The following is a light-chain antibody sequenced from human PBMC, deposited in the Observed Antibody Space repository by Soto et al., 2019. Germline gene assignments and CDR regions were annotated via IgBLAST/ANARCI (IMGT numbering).Light chain of an antibody. Sequence: IVLTQSPATLSLSPGERATLSCRASQSVSSYLAWFQQKPGQAPRLLIYDASKRATGIPARFRGSGFGTDYTLTISSLEPEDFAVYYCQQRSKGRTFGQGTKVKSN. CDR1: QSVSSY. V-gene: IGKV3-11*01. CDR3: QQRSKGRT. CDR2: DAS. J-gene: IGKJ1*01.